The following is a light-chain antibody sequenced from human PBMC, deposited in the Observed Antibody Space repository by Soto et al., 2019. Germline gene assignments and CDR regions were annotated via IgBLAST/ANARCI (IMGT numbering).Light chain of an antibody. CDR2: GAS. CDR1: QSVSGD. Sequence: EIVMTQSPATLSVSPGERATLSCRASQSVSGDLAWYQQKPGQAPRLLIYGASTRAIGIPARFSGSGSGTEFTLTISSLQSEDFAVDYCQQYNNWPPLTFGGGTKVEIK. V-gene: IGKV3-15*01. CDR3: QQYNNWPPLT. J-gene: IGKJ4*01.